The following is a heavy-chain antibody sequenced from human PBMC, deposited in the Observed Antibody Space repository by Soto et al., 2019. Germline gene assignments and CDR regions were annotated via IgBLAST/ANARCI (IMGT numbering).Heavy chain of an antibody. D-gene: IGHD3-9*01. V-gene: IGHV4-31*03. CDR2: IYYSGST. CDR1: GGSISSGGYY. J-gene: IGHJ4*02. CDR3: ARHPGYYDILTGYKTYYFDS. Sequence: SETLSLTCTVSGGSISSGGYYWSWIRQHPGKGLEWIGYIYYSGSTYYNPSLKSRVTISLDTPKNQFSLKLSSVTAADTAVYYCARHPGYYDILTGYKTYYFDSWGQGILVTVSS.